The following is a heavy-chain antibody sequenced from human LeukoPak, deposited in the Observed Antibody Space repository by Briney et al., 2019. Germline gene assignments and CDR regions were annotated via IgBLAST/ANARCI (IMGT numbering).Heavy chain of an antibody. Sequence: PGGSLRLSCATSGFTLSSYSFNWDRQAPGKGLKWVSYISSSSSTIYYADSVKGRFTISRDNAKNSLYLQMNSLRDEDTAVYYCARRTFYYGSGSAIDSWGQGTLVTVSS. D-gene: IGHD3-10*01. CDR3: ARRTFYYGSGSAIDS. CDR2: ISSSSSTI. J-gene: IGHJ4*02. V-gene: IGHV3-48*02. CDR1: GFTLSSYS.